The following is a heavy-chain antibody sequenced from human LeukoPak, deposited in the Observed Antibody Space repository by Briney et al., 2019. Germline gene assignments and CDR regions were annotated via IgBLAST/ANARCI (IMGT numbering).Heavy chain of an antibody. CDR1: GGSIRSSYYY. J-gene: IGHJ4*02. CDR3: AREVGLVDY. Sequence: SETLSLTCTVSGGSIRSSYYYWGWIRQPPGKGLEWIGSIYDSGSTYYNPSLKSRVTISVDTSKNQFSLKLNSVTAADTAVYYCAREVGLVDYWGQGTLVTVSS. V-gene: IGHV4-39*01. D-gene: IGHD1-26*01. CDR2: IYDSGST.